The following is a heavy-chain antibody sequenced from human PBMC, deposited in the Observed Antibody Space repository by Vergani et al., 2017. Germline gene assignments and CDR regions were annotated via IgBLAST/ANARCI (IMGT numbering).Heavy chain of an antibody. CDR3: ARADNWNDPNLFDY. CDR2: INPNSGGT. V-gene: IGHV1-2*02. Sequence: QVQLVQSGAEVKKPGASVKVSCKASGYTFTGYHMHWVRQAPGQGLEWMGWINPNSGGTNYAQKFQGRVTMTRDTSISTAYMELSRLRYDDTAVYYCARADNWNDPNLFDYWGQGTLVTVSS. D-gene: IGHD1-20*01. CDR1: GYTFTGYH. J-gene: IGHJ4*02.